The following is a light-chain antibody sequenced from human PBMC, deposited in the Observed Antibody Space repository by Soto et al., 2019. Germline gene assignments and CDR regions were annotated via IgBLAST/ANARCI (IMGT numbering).Light chain of an antibody. J-gene: IGKJ4*01. V-gene: IGKV1-27*01. CDR1: RSISYW. Sequence: IHMTQSPSTLPASLGARVTITXRARRSISYWFAWYQQTPVKVPXLXXYAASTLQSGVQSRFSGSGSWTDFTLTISSLQPEDVATYYCQKCGMAPVTFGGGTKVDI. CDR2: AAS. CDR3: QKCGMAPVT.